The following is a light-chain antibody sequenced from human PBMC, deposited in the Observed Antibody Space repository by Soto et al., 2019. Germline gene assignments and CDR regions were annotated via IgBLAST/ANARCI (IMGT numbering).Light chain of an antibody. CDR3: NSYAGSNGVV. CDR2: EVS. J-gene: IGLJ2*01. Sequence: QSVLTQPPSASGSPGQSVTISCTGTSSDVGGYNYVSWYQHHPGKAPKVMIYEVSKRPSGVPDRFSGSKSGNTASLTVSGLQTEDEADYYRNSYAGSNGVVFGGGTKVTVL. CDR1: SSDVGGYNY. V-gene: IGLV2-8*01.